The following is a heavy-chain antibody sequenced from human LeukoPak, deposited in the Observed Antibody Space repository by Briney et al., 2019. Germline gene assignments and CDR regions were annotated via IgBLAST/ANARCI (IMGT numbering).Heavy chain of an antibody. Sequence: PSETLSLTCAVYGGSFGGYYWSWIRQPPGKGLEWIGEINHSGSTNYNPSLKSRVTISVDTSKNQFSLKLSSVTAADTAVYYCASGGGYSYGYFDYWGQGTLVTVSS. CDR3: ASGGGYSYGYFDY. CDR1: GGSFGGYY. J-gene: IGHJ4*02. V-gene: IGHV4-34*01. D-gene: IGHD5-18*01. CDR2: INHSGST.